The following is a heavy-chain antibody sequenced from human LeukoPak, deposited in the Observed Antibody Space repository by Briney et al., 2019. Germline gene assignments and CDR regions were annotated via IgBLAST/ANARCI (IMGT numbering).Heavy chain of an antibody. CDR1: GYTFTSYA. Sequence: GASVKASCKASGYTFTSYAMNWVRQAPGQGLEWMGWINPNTGNPTYAQGFTGRFVFSLDTSVSTTYLQISSLKAEDSAVYYCAKNGLGAVVKTDWGQGTLVTVSS. D-gene: IGHD3-22*01. CDR3: AKNGLGAVVKTD. J-gene: IGHJ4*02. CDR2: INPNTGNP. V-gene: IGHV7-4-1*02.